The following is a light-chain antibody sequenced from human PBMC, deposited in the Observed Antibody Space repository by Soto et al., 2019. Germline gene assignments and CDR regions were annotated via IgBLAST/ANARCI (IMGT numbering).Light chain of an antibody. CDR2: GAS. CDR3: QQYGSSPALT. Sequence: EIVLTQSPGTVSLSPGERSTLSCSASQSVTSNYLAWYQQKPGQAPRLLIYGASSRATGIPDRFSGSGSGTDFTLTISRLEPEDFAVYYCQQYGSSPALTFGGGTKV. J-gene: IGKJ4*01. CDR1: QSVTSNY. V-gene: IGKV3-20*01.